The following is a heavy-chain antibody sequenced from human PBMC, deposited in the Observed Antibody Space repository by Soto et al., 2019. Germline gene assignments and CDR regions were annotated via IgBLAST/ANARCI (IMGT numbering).Heavy chain of an antibody. V-gene: IGHV1-69*13. CDR3: AREDPTGDWFDP. CDR2: IIPIFGTA. CDR1: GGTFSSYA. D-gene: IGHD3-10*01. Sequence: SVKVSCKASGGTFSSYAISWVRQAPGQGLEWMGGIIPIFGTANYAQKFQGRVTITADESTSTAYMELSSLRSEDTTVYYCAREDPTGDWFDPWGQGTLVTVSS. J-gene: IGHJ5*02.